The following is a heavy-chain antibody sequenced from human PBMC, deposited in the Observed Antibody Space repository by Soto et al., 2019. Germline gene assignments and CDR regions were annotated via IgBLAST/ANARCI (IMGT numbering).Heavy chain of an antibody. CDR1: GGSFSGYY. D-gene: IGHD3-22*01. CDR2: INHSGTT. CDR3: ARHTSSGYYYQIEY. Sequence: SETLSLTCAVYGGSFSGYYWTWIRQPPGTGLEWIGEINHSGTTYYTPSLKSRVTISVDTSKNQFSLRLSSVTAADTAVYYCARHTSSGYYYQIEYWGQGTLVTAPQ. V-gene: IGHV4-34*01. J-gene: IGHJ4*02.